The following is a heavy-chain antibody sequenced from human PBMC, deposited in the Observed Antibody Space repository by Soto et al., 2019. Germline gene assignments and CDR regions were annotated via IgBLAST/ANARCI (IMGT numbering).Heavy chain of an antibody. CDR1: GGSISSGGYS. D-gene: IGHD3-3*01. Sequence: SETLSLTCAVSGGSISSGGYSWSWIRQPPGKGLEWIGYIYHSGSTYYNPSLKSRVTISVDRSKNQFSLKLSSVTAADTAVYYCASGLTYYDFWSGSGGFDYWGQGTLVTVSS. CDR3: ASGLTYYDFWSGSGGFDY. J-gene: IGHJ4*02. CDR2: IYHSGST. V-gene: IGHV4-30-2*01.